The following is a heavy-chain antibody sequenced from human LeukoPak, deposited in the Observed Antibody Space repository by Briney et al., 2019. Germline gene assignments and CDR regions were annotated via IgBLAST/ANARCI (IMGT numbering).Heavy chain of an antibody. J-gene: IGHJ1*01. CDR3: VTSSSGYYFN. V-gene: IGHV3-64D*06. CDR1: GFTFSSCA. D-gene: IGHD6-19*01. Sequence: GGSLRLSCSASGFTFSSCAMSWVRQAPGKGLEYVSATNSNGGNTYYADSVKGRFTISRDNSKNTLYLQMSSLRADDTAVCYCVTSSSGYYFNWGQGTLVTVSS. CDR2: TNSNGGNT.